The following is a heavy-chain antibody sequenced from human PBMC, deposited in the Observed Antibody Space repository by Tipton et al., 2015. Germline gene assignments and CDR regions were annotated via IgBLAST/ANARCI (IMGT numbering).Heavy chain of an antibody. V-gene: IGHV2-70*04. CDR2: IDWDDDE. D-gene: IGHD2-15*01. Sequence: LVKPTQTLTLTCTFSGFSLSTSGTRLSWIRQPPGKALEWLARIDWDDDEMYSPSLATRLTISKDTPKNQVVPRMTNMDPVDTATYYCVRLGCSGGGCYVDSWGQGTLVSVSS. J-gene: IGHJ4*02. CDR1: GFSLSTSGTR. CDR3: VRLGCSGGGCYVDS.